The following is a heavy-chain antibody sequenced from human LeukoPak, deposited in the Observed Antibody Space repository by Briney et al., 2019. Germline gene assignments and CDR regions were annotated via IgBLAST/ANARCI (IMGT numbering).Heavy chain of an antibody. CDR2: ISGSGGNT. CDR1: GFTFNSYA. V-gene: IGHV3-23*01. Sequence: GGSLRRSCAASGFTFNSYAMSWVRQAPGKGLEWVSSISGSGGNTYYAGSVKGRFTISRDNSKNTLYLQMNSLRGEDTAVYYCAKSLRAYYSSATCYFYYFDYWGQGTLVTVSS. D-gene: IGHD2-2*01. J-gene: IGHJ4*02. CDR3: AKSLRAYYSSATCYFYYFDY.